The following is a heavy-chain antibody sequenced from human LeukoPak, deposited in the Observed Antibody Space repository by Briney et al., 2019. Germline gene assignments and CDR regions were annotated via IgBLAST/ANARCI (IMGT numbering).Heavy chain of an antibody. D-gene: IGHD3-10*01. V-gene: IGHV3-30*03. Sequence: GGSLRLSCAASGFALSGNGMHWVRQSPGKGLEWVAVMSYDGSQKYYADSVRGRFTTSRDISKNTLYLHMNSLRVEDTAVYYCARGNVLVWFGELSAWGQGTLVTVSS. CDR2: MSYDGSQK. CDR1: GFALSGNG. CDR3: ARGNVLVWFGELSA. J-gene: IGHJ4*02.